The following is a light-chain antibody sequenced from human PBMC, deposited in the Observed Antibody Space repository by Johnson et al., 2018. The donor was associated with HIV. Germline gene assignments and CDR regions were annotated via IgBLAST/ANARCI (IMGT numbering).Light chain of an antibody. J-gene: IGLJ1*01. V-gene: IGLV1-51*02. CDR3: GVWDASLTPRYV. CDR1: SSDMGNYA. Sequence: QSILTQPPSVSAAPGQKVTISCSGSSSDMGNYAVSWYQQLPGTAPKLLIYENNKRPSGIPDRFSGSKSGATASLGISGLQTGDEADYYCGVWDASLTPRYVFGTGTTIAVL. CDR2: ENN.